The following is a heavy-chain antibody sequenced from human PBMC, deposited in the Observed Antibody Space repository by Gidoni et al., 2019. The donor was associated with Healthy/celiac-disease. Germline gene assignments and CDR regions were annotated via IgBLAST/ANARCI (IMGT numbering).Heavy chain of an antibody. D-gene: IGHD3-16*02. V-gene: IGHV4-31*03. CDR1: GGSISSVCYY. J-gene: IGHJ3*02. Sequence: QVQLQESGPGLVKPSQTLSLTCTVSGGSISSVCYYWRWIRQQPGKGLEWIGYIYYSGSTYYNQSLKSRVNISVDTSKNQFSLKLSSVTAADTAVYYCARVNLGYDYVWGSYPKGAFDIWGKGTMVTVSS. CDR2: IYYSGST. CDR3: ARVNLGYDYVWGSYPKGAFDI.